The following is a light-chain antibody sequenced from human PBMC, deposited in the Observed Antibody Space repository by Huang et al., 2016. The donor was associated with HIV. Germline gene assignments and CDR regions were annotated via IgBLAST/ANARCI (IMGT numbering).Light chain of an antibody. J-gene: IGKJ1*01. V-gene: IGKV1-39*01. CDR3: QQTYTGVT. Sequence: DIQMTQSPSSLSASVGDRVTITCRASQSINTYLNWFQQKPGKDPKVLFSAASTLQSGVPSRFSGGGSGTHFTLTITSLQPEDFATYYCQQTYTGVTFGQGTKVEIK. CDR1: QSINTY. CDR2: AAS.